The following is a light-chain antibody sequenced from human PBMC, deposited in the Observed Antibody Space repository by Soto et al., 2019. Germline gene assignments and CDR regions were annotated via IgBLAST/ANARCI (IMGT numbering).Light chain of an antibody. CDR1: TSDIGSHTY. J-gene: IGLJ1*01. CDR3: SSYTSSSTLLDV. CDR2: EVS. Sequence: QSALAQPASVSGSPGQSITISCTGTTSDIGSHTYVSWYQQYPGRAPKLMLYEVSYRPSGVSNRFSGSKSGNTASLTISGLQAGDEADYYCSSYTSSSTLLDVFGTGTKLTVL. V-gene: IGLV2-14*01.